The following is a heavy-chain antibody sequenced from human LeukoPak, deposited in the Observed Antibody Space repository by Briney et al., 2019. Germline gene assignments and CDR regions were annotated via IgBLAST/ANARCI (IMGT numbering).Heavy chain of an antibody. J-gene: IGHJ3*02. V-gene: IGHV3-21*01. D-gene: IGHD3-10*01. Sequence: GGSLRLSCAASGFTFSSYSMNWVRQAPGKGLEWVSSISSSSSYIYYADSVKGRFTISRDNAKNSLYLQMNSLRAEDTAVYYCARAIPSVRGVSDAFDIWGQGTMVTVSS. CDR2: ISSSSSYI. CDR1: GFTFSSYS. CDR3: ARAIPSVRGVSDAFDI.